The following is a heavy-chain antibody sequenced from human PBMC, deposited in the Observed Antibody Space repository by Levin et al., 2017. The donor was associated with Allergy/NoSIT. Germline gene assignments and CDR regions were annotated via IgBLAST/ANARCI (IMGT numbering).Heavy chain of an antibody. Sequence: GGSLRLSCTASGFTFGDYAMSWFRQAPGKGLQWVAFISTRAYGETTEYAASVKGRFTISRDDSNSIAHLQMSSLKTEDTAVYYCTREWPRAYYGLGSYPDYWGQGTLVTVSS. J-gene: IGHJ4*02. CDR1: GFTFGDYA. CDR2: ISTRAYGETT. D-gene: IGHD3-10*01. V-gene: IGHV3-49*03. CDR3: TREWPRAYYGLGSYPDY.